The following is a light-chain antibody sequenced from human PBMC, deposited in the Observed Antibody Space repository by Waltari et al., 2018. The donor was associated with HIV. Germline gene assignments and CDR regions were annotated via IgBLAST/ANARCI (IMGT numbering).Light chain of an antibody. J-gene: IGKJ3*01. CDR2: SAS. Sequence: SSLSASVGDRVTLTCRASQIITSHLSWYQQRPGKAPKLLIYSASVLESGVPSRFSGSGSGTDYTLTITSLQPEDFATYYCQQSYTLPLTFGPGTKVDIK. CDR1: QIITSH. V-gene: IGKV1-39*01. CDR3: QQSYTLPLT.